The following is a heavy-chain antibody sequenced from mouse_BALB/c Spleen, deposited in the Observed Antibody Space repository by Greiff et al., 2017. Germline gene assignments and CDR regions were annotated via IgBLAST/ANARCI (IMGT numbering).Heavy chain of an antibody. Sequence: EVQVVESGPELVKPGASVKMSCKASGYTFTSYVMHWVKQKPGQGLEWIGYINPYNDGTKYNEKFKGKATLTSDKSSSTAYMELSSLTSEDSAVYYCARITTVVGFDYWGQGTTLTVSS. CDR1: GYTFTSYV. D-gene: IGHD1-1*01. CDR2: INPYNDGT. J-gene: IGHJ2*01. CDR3: ARITTVVGFDY. V-gene: IGHV1-14*01.